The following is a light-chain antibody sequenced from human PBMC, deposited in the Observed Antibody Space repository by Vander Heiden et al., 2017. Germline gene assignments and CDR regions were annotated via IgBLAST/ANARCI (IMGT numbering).Light chain of an antibody. CDR3: QQYNGYPLT. V-gene: IGKV1-5*03. Sequence: DIQMTQSPSTLSASVGDRVTITCRASQSISSWLAWYQQKPGRAPKLLIYRASSLESGVPARFSGSGSGTEFTLTISSLQPDDFATYYCQQYNGYPLTFGGGTKVEIK. J-gene: IGKJ4*01. CDR1: QSISSW. CDR2: RAS.